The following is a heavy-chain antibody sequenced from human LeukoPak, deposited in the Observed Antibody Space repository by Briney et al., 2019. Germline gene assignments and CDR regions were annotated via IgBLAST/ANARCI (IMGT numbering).Heavy chain of an antibody. CDR3: ARGRLSIYDVYGMDV. CDR1: GFTFSSYS. J-gene: IGHJ6*02. V-gene: IGHV3-21*01. D-gene: IGHD3-3*01. Sequence: PGGSLRLSCAASGFTFSSYSMNWVRQAPGKGLEWVSSISSSSSYIYYADSVKGRFTISRDNAKNSLYLQMNSLRAEDTAVYYCARGRLSIYDVYGMDVWGQGTTVTVSS. CDR2: ISSSSSYI.